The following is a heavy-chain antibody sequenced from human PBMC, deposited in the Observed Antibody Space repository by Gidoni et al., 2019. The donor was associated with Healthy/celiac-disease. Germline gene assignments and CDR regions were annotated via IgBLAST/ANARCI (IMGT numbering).Heavy chain of an antibody. D-gene: IGHD2-15*01. V-gene: IGHV3-30*02. Sequence: GRFTISRDNSKNTLYLQMNSLRAEDTAVYYCAKAGGGSSTFYFDYWGQGTLVTVSS. CDR3: AKAGGGSSTFYFDY. J-gene: IGHJ4*02.